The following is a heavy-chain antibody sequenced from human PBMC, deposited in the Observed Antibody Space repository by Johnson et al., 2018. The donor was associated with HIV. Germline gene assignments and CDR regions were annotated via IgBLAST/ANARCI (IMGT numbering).Heavy chain of an antibody. CDR3: TTEVMEWELQVGWTRAFEI. CDR2: IKSKTDGGTT. D-gene: IGHD1-26*01. J-gene: IGHJ3*02. Sequence: VQLVESGGGVVRPGGSLRLSCAASGFTFDDYGMSWVRQAPGKGLEWVGRIKSKTDGGTTDYAAPVTGRFTISRDDSKNTLYLKMNSLKTEDTAEYYCTTEVMEWELQVGWTRAFEIWGQGTMVTVSS. V-gene: IGHV3-15*01. CDR1: GFTFDDYG.